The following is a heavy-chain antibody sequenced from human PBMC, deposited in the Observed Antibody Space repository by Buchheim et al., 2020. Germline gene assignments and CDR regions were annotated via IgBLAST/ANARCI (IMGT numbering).Heavy chain of an antibody. D-gene: IGHD6-6*01. CDR2: IKQDGSEK. V-gene: IGHV3-7*01. CDR1: GFTFSSYW. Sequence: EVQLVESGGGLVQPGGSLRLSCAASGFTFSSYWMSWVRQAPGKGLEWGANIKQDGSEKYYVDSGKGRFTISRDNAKTSLDLQMNSLRAEDTAVYYCAREVVAAPDKDAFDIWGQGT. CDR3: AREVVAAPDKDAFDI. J-gene: IGHJ3*02.